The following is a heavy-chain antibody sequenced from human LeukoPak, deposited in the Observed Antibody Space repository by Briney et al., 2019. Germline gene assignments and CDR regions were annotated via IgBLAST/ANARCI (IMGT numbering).Heavy chain of an antibody. J-gene: IGHJ5*02. Sequence: SETLSLTCTVSGGSISSSSYYWGWIRQPPGKGLEWIGSIYYSGSTYYNPSLKSRVTISVDTSKNQFSLKLSSVTAADTAVYYCARLTYYYGSGTYNWFDPWGQGTLVTVSS. V-gene: IGHV4-39*01. CDR1: GGSISSSSYY. CDR3: ARLTYYYGSGTYNWFDP. D-gene: IGHD3-10*01. CDR2: IYYSGST.